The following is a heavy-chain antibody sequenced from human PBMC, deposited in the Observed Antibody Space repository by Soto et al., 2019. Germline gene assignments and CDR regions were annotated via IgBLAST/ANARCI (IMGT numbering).Heavy chain of an antibody. CDR2: IDPSDSYT. CDR1: GYSFTSYW. D-gene: IGHD6-19*01. V-gene: IGHV5-10-1*01. J-gene: IGHJ6*02. CDR3: ASPNPRVDGYYGMDV. Sequence: GESLKISCKGSGYSFTSYWIGWVRQMPGKGLEWMGRIDPSDSYTNYSPSFQGHVTISADKSISTAYLQWSSLKASDTAMYYCASPNPRVDGYYGMDVWGQGTTVTVSS.